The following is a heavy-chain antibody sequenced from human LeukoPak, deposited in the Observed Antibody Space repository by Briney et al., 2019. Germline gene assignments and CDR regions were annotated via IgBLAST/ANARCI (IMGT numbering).Heavy chain of an antibody. CDR1: GFTFGSYC. Sequence: GGSLRLSCAASGFTFGSYCMNWVRQAPGKGLEWVALISDDGNDKYYADSVKGRFTISRDNSKNTLYLQLNSLRAEDTAVYYCVQFLGYCSGGSCYQRAWGQGTLVTVSS. J-gene: IGHJ5*02. CDR3: VQFLGYCSGGSCYQRA. CDR2: ISDDGNDK. D-gene: IGHD2-15*01. V-gene: IGHV3-30*03.